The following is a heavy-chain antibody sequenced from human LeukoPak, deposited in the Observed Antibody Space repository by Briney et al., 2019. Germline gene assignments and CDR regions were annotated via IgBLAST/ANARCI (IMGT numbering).Heavy chain of an antibody. CDR3: ARNNGMDV. V-gene: IGHV3-7*03. Sequence: PGGSLRLSCEASGFTFSSHWMTWVRQVPGRGPEWVANVNRDGSETYYLDSVEGRFTISKDNAKNSLYLQMNSLRAEDTALYHCARNNGMDVWGQGTTVIVSS. CDR2: VNRDGSET. J-gene: IGHJ6*02. CDR1: GFTFSSHW.